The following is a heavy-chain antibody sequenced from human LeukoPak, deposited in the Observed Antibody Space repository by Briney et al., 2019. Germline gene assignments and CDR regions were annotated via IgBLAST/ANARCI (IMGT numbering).Heavy chain of an antibody. D-gene: IGHD6-19*01. Sequence: PGGSLRLSCAASGFTVSSSYMSWVRQAPGKGLEWVSVIYSVGTTYYADSVKGRFTISRDHSKNTLYLQMNSLRAEDTAMYYCAGYSSGWVYGMDVWGQATTVAVSS. J-gene: IGHJ6*02. V-gene: IGHV3-66*01. CDR1: GFTVSSSY. CDR3: AGYSSGWVYGMDV. CDR2: IYSVGTT.